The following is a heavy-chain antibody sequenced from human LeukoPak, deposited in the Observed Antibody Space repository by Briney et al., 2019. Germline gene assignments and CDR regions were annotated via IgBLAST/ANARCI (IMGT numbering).Heavy chain of an antibody. CDR3: ARSWGDIVVVPAAIGD. CDR2: INPSGGST. D-gene: IGHD2-2*01. CDR1: GYTFTSYY. J-gene: IGHJ4*02. Sequence: ASVKVSCKASGYTFTSYYMHWVRQAPGQGLEWMGIINPSGGSTSYAQKFQGRVTMTRDTSTSTVYMELSSLRSEDTAVYYCARSWGDIVVVPAAIGDWGQGTLVTVPS. V-gene: IGHV1-46*01.